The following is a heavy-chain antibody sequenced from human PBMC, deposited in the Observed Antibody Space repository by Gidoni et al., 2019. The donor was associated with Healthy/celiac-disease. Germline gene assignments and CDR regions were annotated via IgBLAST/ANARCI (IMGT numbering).Heavy chain of an antibody. V-gene: IGHV7-4-1*02. CDR3: ARELKDDSMSPGHY. CDR1: GYTFTSYA. CDR2: INTNTWNP. Sequence: QVQLVQSGSELKKPGASVKVSCKASGYTFTSYAMNWVRQAPGQGLEWMGWINTNTWNPTYAQGFTGRFVFSLYTSFNTAYLQISSLKAEDTAVYYCARELKDDSMSPGHYWGQGTRVTVSS. D-gene: IGHD2-15*01. J-gene: IGHJ4*02.